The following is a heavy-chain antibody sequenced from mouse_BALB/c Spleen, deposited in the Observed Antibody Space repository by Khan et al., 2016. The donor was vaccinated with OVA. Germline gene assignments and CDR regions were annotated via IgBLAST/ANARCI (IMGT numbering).Heavy chain of an antibody. CDR3: ARRSV. J-gene: IGHJ1*01. Sequence: EVKLQESGPGLVKPSQSLSLTCTVTAYSITSDYAWNWIRQFPGNKLEWMGYITYSGSTSYNPSLKSRISITRDTSKNQLFLQLNSVTTEDTATYFCARRSVWGAGTTVTVSS. CDR2: ITYSGST. V-gene: IGHV3-2*02. CDR1: AYSITSDYA.